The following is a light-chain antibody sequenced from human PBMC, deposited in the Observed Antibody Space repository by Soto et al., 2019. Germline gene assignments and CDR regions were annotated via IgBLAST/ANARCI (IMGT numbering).Light chain of an antibody. CDR2: DAS. CDR1: QNIRNW. CDR3: QHYGT. J-gene: IGKJ3*01. Sequence: DIQMTQSPSTLSASVGDSVTITCRASQNIRNWLAWYQQKPGKAPNPLIYDASSLKSGVPARFSGSGSGTEFTLTISRLEPEDFAVYFCQHYGTFGPGTKVDLK. V-gene: IGKV1-5*01.